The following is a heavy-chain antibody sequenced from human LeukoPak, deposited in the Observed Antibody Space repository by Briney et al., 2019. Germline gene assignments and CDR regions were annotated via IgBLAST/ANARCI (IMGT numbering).Heavy chain of an antibody. Sequence: SETLSLTCTVSGGSISSGGYYWSWIRQHPGKGLEWIGYIYYSGSTYYNPSLKSRVTISVDTSKNQFSLKLSSVTAADTAVYYCARGDRGGKFDYWGQGTLVTVSS. CDR2: IYYSGST. V-gene: IGHV4-31*03. CDR1: GGSISSGGYY. D-gene: IGHD3-10*01. J-gene: IGHJ4*02. CDR3: ARGDRGGKFDY.